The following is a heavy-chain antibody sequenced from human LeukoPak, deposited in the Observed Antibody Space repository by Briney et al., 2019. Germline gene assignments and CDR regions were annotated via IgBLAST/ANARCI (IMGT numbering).Heavy chain of an antibody. D-gene: IGHD2-8*01. J-gene: IGHJ4*02. V-gene: IGHV1-2*02. CDR3: ARHVSSSNEDY. Sequence: ASVKVSCKASGYTFSNYYMHWVRQAPGQGLEWMGWINPSSGGTNFAQKFQGRVTMTRDTSISTAYMELHGLRSDDTAVYCCARHVSSSNEDYWGQGTLVTVSS. CDR1: GYTFSNYY. CDR2: INPSSGGT.